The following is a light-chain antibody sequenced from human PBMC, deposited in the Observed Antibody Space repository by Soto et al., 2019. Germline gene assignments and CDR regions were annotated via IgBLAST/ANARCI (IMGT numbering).Light chain of an antibody. J-gene: IGKJ4*01. CDR3: QQYNNWPLT. Sequence: EIVMTQSPATLSVSPGERATLSCRASQSVRSYLAWYQQKPGQAPRLLIYAASTRATGVPARFSGSGSGTEFTLTISSLQSEDFAVYSCQQYNNWPLTFGGGTKVDIK. CDR2: AAS. V-gene: IGKV3-15*01. CDR1: QSVRSY.